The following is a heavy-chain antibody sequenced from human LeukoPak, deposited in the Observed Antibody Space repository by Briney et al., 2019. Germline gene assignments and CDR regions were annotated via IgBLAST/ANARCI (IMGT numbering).Heavy chain of an antibody. CDR2: INDSGTT. V-gene: IGHV4-59*08. D-gene: IGHD1-14*01. CDR3: ARREAVLTGYFDY. Sequence: PSETLSLTCTVSGGSISGSYWSWIRQPPGKGLEWIAYINDSGTTSYNPSLKSRVTISVDTSKKQLSLKVNSVTAADTAVYYCARREAVLTGYFDYWGQGTLVTVSS. CDR1: GGSISGSY. J-gene: IGHJ4*02.